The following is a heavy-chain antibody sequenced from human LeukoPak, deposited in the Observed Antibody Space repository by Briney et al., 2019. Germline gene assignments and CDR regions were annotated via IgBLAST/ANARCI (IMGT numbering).Heavy chain of an antibody. CDR2: IYYSGST. Sequence: SETLSLTCTVSGGSISSYYWSWIRQPPGKGLEWIGYIYYSGSTNYNPSLKSRVTISVDTSKNQFSLKLSSVTAADTAVYYCARGHITMFDYWGQGTLVTVSS. V-gene: IGHV4-59*01. CDR3: ARGHITMFDY. D-gene: IGHD3-3*01. J-gene: IGHJ4*02. CDR1: GGSISSYY.